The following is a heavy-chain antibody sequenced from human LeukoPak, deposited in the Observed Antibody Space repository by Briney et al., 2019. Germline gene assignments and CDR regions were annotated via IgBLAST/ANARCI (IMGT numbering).Heavy chain of an antibody. J-gene: IGHJ3*02. D-gene: IGHD3-10*01. Sequence: GGSLRLSCAASGFTFSSYEMNWVRQAPGKGLEWVSSISSSSYIYYADSVKGRFTISRDNAKNSLYLQMNSLRAEDTAVYYCAKEGDYYGSGSYRDGFDIWGQGTRATVSS. CDR1: GFTFSSYE. CDR2: ISSSSYI. V-gene: IGHV3-21*01. CDR3: AKEGDYYGSGSYRDGFDI.